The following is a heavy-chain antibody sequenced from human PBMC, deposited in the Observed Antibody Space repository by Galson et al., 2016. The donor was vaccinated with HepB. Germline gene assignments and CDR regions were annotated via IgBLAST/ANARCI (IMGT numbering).Heavy chain of an antibody. V-gene: IGHV3-7*01. CDR2: INQDGREM. Sequence: SLRLSCAASGFSFSNSWMSWVCQTPGKGLEWVANINQDGREMSYGDSVKGRFTISRDNAKKSLYLQMNSLRVEDTAVYYCADMGATDDYWGQGTLVTVSS. J-gene: IGHJ4*02. CDR1: GFSFSNSW. CDR3: ADMGATDDY. D-gene: IGHD1-26*01.